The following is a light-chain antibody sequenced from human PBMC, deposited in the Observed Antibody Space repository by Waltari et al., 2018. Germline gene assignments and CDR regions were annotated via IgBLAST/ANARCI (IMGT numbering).Light chain of an antibody. V-gene: IGLV4-69*01. CDR1: SGHSSNV. J-gene: IGLJ3*02. CDR3: QSGGHGTWV. Sequence: QLVLTQSPSASASLGASVKLTCTLSSGHSSNVVAWLPQQPEKGPRYLMKVNSDGSHSHGDEIPDRFSGTSSGAERYLTISNLQSEDEADYYCQSGGHGTWVFGGGTKLTVL. CDR2: VNSDGSH.